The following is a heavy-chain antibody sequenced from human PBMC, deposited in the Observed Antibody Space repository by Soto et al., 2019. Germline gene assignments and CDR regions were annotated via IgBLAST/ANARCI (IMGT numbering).Heavy chain of an antibody. CDR1: GFTFSSYA. Sequence: QVQLVASGGGVVQPGRSLRLSCAASGFTFSSYAMHWVRQAPGKGLEWVAVISYDGSNKYYADSVKGRFTISRDNSKNPLHLQMNSLRAEDTAVYYCARDFDGYNYHDYWGQGTLVTVSS. CDR3: ARDFDGYNYHDY. V-gene: IGHV3-30-3*01. CDR2: ISYDGSNK. J-gene: IGHJ4*02. D-gene: IGHD5-12*01.